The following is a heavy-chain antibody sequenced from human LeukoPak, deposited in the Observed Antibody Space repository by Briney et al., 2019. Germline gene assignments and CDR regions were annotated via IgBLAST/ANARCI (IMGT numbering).Heavy chain of an antibody. D-gene: IGHD3-22*01. CDR1: GGSISSGSYY. CDR3: ARGVYYYDSSGYYLRHGSFDY. V-gene: IGHV4-61*02. J-gene: IGHJ4*02. CDR2: IYTSGST. Sequence: SETLTLTCTVSGGSISSGSYYWSWIRQPAGKGLEWIGRIYTSGSTNYNPSLKSRVTISVDTSKNQFSLKLSSVTAADTAVYYCARGVYYYDSSGYYLRHGSFDYWGQGTLVTVSS.